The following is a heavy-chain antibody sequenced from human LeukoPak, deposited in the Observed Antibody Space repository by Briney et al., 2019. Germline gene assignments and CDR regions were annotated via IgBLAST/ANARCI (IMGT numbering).Heavy chain of an antibody. D-gene: IGHD3-10*01. CDR1: GFTFSSYS. V-gene: IGHV3-53*01. CDR3: ARDYYGSGSLD. CDR2: IYSGGST. J-gene: IGHJ4*02. Sequence: GGSLRLSCAASGFTFSSYSMNWVRQAPGKGLEWVSVIYSGGSTYYADSVKGRFTISRDNSKNTLYLQMNSLRAEDTAVYYCARDYYGSGSLDWGQGTLVTVSS.